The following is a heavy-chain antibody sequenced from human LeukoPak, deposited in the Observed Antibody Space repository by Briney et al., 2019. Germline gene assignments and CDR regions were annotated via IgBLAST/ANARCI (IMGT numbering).Heavy chain of an antibody. CDR3: ARVGTMVRGVIRGFDY. CDR2: IKQDGSEK. CDR1: GFTFSSYW. J-gene: IGHJ4*02. D-gene: IGHD3-10*01. Sequence: GGSLRLSCAASGFTFSSYWMSWVRQAPGKGLEWVANIKQDGSEKYYVDSVKGRFTISRDNAKNSLYLQMNSLRAEDTAVYYCARVGTMVRGVIRGFDYWGQGTLVPVSS. V-gene: IGHV3-7*01.